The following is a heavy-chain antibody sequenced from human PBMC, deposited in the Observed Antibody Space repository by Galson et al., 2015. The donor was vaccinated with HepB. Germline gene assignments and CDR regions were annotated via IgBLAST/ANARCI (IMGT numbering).Heavy chain of an antibody. D-gene: IGHD3-3*01. V-gene: IGHV1-18*01. CDR2: ISAYNGNT. CDR1: GYTFTSYG. J-gene: IGHJ4*02. Sequence: SVKVSCKASGYTFTSYGISWVRQAPGQGLEWMGWISAYNGNTNYAQKLQGRVTMTTDTSTSTAYMELRSLRSDDTAVYYCARDIEWLLYVGGDDFDYWGQGTLVTVSS. CDR3: ARDIEWLLYVGGDDFDY.